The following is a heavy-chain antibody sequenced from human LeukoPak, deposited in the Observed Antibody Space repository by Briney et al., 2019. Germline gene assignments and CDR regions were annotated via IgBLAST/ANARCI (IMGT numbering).Heavy chain of an antibody. J-gene: IGHJ6*03. V-gene: IGHV4-61*02. CDR3: ARDYYDSFYYYYYMDV. Sequence: SQTLSLTCTVSGGSISSGSYYWSWIRQPAGKGLEWLGRIYTSGSTNYNPSLKSRVTISVDTSKNQFSLKLSSVTAADTAVYYCARDYYDSFYYYYYMDVWGKGTTVTISS. CDR1: GGSISSGSYY. D-gene: IGHD3-22*01. CDR2: IYTSGST.